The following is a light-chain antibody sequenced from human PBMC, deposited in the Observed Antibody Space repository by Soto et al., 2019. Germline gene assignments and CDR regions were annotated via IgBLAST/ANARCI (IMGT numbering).Light chain of an antibody. CDR3: QQYNSYSQT. J-gene: IGKJ1*01. CDR2: KAS. V-gene: IGKV1-5*03. Sequence: IQMTQSPSTLSASVGDRVTITCRASQTISNWLAWYQQKPGQAPKLLIYKASTLESGVPSRFSGSGSGTEFTLTISSLQPEDFATYYCQQYNSYSQTFGQGTKVEI. CDR1: QTISNW.